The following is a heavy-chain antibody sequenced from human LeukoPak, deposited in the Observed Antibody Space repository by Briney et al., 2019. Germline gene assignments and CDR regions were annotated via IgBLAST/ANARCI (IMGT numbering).Heavy chain of an antibody. V-gene: IGHV3-30*02. Sequence: PGGSLRLSCAASGFTFSSYVMHWVRQAPGKGLEWGAFIRYDGSNKYYADSVKGRFTISRDNSKNTLYLQMNSLRDEDTAVYYCAKDGSRRDEAFDIWGQGTMVTVSS. CDR3: AKDGSRRDEAFDI. CDR1: GFTFSSYV. CDR2: IRYDGSNK. J-gene: IGHJ3*02.